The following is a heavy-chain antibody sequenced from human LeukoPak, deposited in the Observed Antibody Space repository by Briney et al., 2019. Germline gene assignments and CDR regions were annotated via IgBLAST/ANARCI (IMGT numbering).Heavy chain of an antibody. CDR3: ARDTVVVVAATALSLSWFDP. Sequence: ASVKVSCKASGYTFTSYDINWVRQATGQGLEWMGWMNPNSGNTGYAQKFQGRVTMTRNTSISTAYMELSRLRSDDTAVYYCARDTVVVVAATALSLSWFDPWGQGTLVTVSS. J-gene: IGHJ5*02. CDR1: GYTFTSYD. CDR2: MNPNSGNT. V-gene: IGHV1-8*01. D-gene: IGHD2-15*01.